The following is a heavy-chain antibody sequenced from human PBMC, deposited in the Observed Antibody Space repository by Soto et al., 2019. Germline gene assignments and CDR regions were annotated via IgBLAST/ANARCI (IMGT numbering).Heavy chain of an antibody. CDR3: ASSAYYDSSGYPLAARDY. CDR1: GFTFSSYA. Sequence: QVQLVESGGGVVQPGRSLRLSCAASGFTFSSYAMHWVRQAPGKGLEWVAVISYDGSNKYYADSVKGRFTISRDNSKNTLYLQMNSLRAEDTAVYYCASSAYYDSSGYPLAARDYWGQGTLVTVSS. V-gene: IGHV3-30-3*01. D-gene: IGHD3-22*01. CDR2: ISYDGSNK. J-gene: IGHJ4*02.